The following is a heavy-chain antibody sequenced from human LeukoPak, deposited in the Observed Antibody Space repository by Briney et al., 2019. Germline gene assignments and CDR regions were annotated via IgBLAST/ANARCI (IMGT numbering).Heavy chain of an antibody. Sequence: GSLRLSCAASGFTLSTYWMSWVRQAPGKGLEWIGEINHSGSTNYNPSLKSRVTISVDTSKNQFSLKLSSVTAADTAVYYCARSSSYLFRAFDIWGQGTMVTVSS. CDR3: ARSSSYLFRAFDI. CDR1: GFTLSTYW. J-gene: IGHJ3*02. CDR2: INHSGST. V-gene: IGHV4-34*01. D-gene: IGHD6-6*01.